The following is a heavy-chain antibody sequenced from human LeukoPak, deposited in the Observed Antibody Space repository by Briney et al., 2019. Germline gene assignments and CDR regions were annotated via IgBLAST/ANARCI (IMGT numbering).Heavy chain of an antibody. J-gene: IGHJ4*02. V-gene: IGHV3-23*01. CDR3: AKKLLTVTTWGFDY. Sequence: GGSLRLSCAASGFTFNNYAMSWVRQAPGKGLEWVSAISGSGGSTYYADSVKGRFTISRDNSKNTLYLQMNSLRAEDTAVYYCAKKLLTVTTWGFDYWGQGTLVTVSS. CDR2: ISGSGGST. CDR1: GFTFNNYA. D-gene: IGHD4-11*01.